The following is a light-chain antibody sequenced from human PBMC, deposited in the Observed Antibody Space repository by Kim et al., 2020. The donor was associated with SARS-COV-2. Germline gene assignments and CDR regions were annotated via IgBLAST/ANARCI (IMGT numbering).Light chain of an antibody. V-gene: IGKV3-20*01. Sequence: SPGERATLSCRASQSVTSNYLAWYQQKAGQAPRLLIYGASSRATGIPDNFSGSGSGTDFTLTISRLEPEDFAMYFCQQYGSSPLTFGGGTKVDIK. CDR1: QSVTSNY. CDR3: QQYGSSPLT. J-gene: IGKJ4*01. CDR2: GAS.